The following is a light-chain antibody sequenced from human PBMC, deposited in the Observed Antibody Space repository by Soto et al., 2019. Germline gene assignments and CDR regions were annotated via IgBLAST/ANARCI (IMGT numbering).Light chain of an antibody. CDR2: EVS. CDR3: CSYAGSSTV. CDR1: SSDVGSYNL. J-gene: IGLJ1*01. Sequence: QSALTQPASVCGSPGQSITISCTGTSSDVGSYNLVSWYQQHPGKAPKVMICEVSKRPSGVSNRFSGSKSGNTASLTISGHQAEDEADYYCCSYAGSSTVFGTGTKVTVL. V-gene: IGLV2-23*02.